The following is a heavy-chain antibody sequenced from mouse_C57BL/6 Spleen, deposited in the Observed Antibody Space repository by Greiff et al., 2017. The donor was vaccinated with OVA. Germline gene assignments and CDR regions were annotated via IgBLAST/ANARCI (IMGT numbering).Heavy chain of an antibody. CDR1: GFSLTSYA. Sequence: QVQLQQSGPGLVAPSQSLSITCTVSGFSLTSYAISWVRQPPGKGLEWLGVIWTGGGTNYNSALKSRLSISKDNSKSQVFLKMNSLQTDDTARYYCARVYYDYDLGAMDYWGQGTSVTVSS. J-gene: IGHJ4*01. D-gene: IGHD2-4*01. CDR2: IWTGGGT. V-gene: IGHV2-9-1*01. CDR3: ARVYYDYDLGAMDY.